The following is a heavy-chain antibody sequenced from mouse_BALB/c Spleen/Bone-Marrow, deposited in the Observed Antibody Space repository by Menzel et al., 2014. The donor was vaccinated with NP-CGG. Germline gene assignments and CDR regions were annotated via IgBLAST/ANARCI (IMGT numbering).Heavy chain of an antibody. Sequence: QVQLQQSGAELAKPGASVKMSCKASGYTFTTYWMHWVKQRPGQGLEWIGYISPSTGYTEYIQKLKDKATLTADKSSSTAYMQLNSLTSEDSSVHYCVLITPVVSDYWGQGTTLTVSS. CDR2: ISPSTGYT. J-gene: IGHJ2*01. CDR3: VLITPVVSDY. CDR1: GYTFTTYW. V-gene: IGHV1-7*01. D-gene: IGHD1-1*01.